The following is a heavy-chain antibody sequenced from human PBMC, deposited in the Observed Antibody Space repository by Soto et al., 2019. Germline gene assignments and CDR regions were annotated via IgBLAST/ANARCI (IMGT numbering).Heavy chain of an antibody. CDR1: GFSLNTSGVG. Sequence: QIALKESGPTLVKPTQTLTLTCTFSGFSLNTSGVGVGWIRQPPGKALEWLALIYWDDDKVYSPSLKSRLTSTKDPSKKQVVLTMTTMDPVDTATYYCTHRMGSSGWFSFDYWGQGTLVIVSA. V-gene: IGHV2-5*02. D-gene: IGHD6-19*01. CDR2: IYWDDDK. J-gene: IGHJ4*02. CDR3: THRMGSSGWFSFDY.